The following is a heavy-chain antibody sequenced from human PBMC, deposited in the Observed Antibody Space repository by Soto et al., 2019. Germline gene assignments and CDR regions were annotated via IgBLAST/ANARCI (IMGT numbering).Heavy chain of an antibody. D-gene: IGHD5-12*01. J-gene: IGHJ4*02. CDR1: GGTFSSYA. CDR3: ARFRVNFLDRRGYYSATFDY. V-gene: IGHV1-69*13. Sequence: SVKVSCKTSGGTFSSYAISWVRQAPGQGLEWMGGIIPMFGTANYAQKFQGRVTITADESTSTAYMELSSLRSEDTAVYYCARFRVNFLDRRGYYSATFDYWGPGTPDTVSS. CDR2: IIPMFGTA.